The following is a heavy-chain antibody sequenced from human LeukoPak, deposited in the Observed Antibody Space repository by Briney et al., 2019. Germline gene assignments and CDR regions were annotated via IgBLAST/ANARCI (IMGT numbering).Heavy chain of an antibody. CDR2: ISRDGGDT. CDR1: GFTFNNYG. J-gene: IGHJ6*03. V-gene: IGHV3-21*01. Sequence: GGSLRLSCAASGFTFNNYGMSWVRQAPGRGLEWVSAISRDGGDTFYADSVKGRFTISRDNAKNSLYLQMNSLRVEDTAIYYCARDPYNGAYSEGYYYYYMDVWGKGTTVTVSS. CDR3: ARDPYNGAYSEGYYYYYMDV. D-gene: IGHD1-1*01.